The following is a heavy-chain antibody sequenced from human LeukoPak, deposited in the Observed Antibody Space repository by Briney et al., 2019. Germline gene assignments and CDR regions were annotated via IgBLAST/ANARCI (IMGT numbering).Heavy chain of an antibody. V-gene: IGHV3-30*18. CDR3: AKDQGWNYFDY. J-gene: IGHJ4*02. Sequence: GGSLRLSCAASGFTFSSYFMNWARQAPGKGLEWVAVISYDGSNKYYADSVKGRFTISRDNSKNTLYLQMNSLRAEDTAVYYCAKDQGWNYFDYWGQGTLVTVSS. D-gene: IGHD2-15*01. CDR1: GFTFSSYF. CDR2: ISYDGSNK.